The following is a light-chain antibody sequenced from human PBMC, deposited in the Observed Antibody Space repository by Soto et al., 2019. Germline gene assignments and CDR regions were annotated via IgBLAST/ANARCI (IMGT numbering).Light chain of an antibody. CDR2: AAS. J-gene: IGKJ1*01. V-gene: IGKV1-12*01. CDR1: QGISSG. CDR3: QQANSFPWT. Sequence: DIQMTQSPSSASASVGDRVTMTCRASQGISSGLVWYQQKPGKAPKLLIYAASSLQSGVPSRFSGSGSGTDFTLTISGLQPEDLATYYCQQANSFPWTFGQGNKVYIK.